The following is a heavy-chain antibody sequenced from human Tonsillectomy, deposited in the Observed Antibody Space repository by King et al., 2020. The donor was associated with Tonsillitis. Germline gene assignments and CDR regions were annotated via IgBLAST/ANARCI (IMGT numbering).Heavy chain of an antibody. Sequence: VQLVESGGGLVQPGGSLRLSCAASGFTFSSYAMSWVRQAPGKGLEGVSAISGSGGSTYYADSVKGRFTISRDNSKNTLYLQMNSLRAEDTAVYYCAKDRLSGWYPEYCFDYWGQGTLVTVSS. J-gene: IGHJ4*02. V-gene: IGHV3-23*04. CDR2: ISGSGGST. D-gene: IGHD6-19*01. CDR3: AKDRLSGWYPEYCFDY. CDR1: GFTFSSYA.